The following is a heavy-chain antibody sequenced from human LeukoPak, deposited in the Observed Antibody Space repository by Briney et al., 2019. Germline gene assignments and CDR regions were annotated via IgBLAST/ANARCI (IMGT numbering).Heavy chain of an antibody. V-gene: IGHV3-21*01. CDR2: ISSSSSYI. CDR1: GFTFSSYS. J-gene: IGHJ3*02. Sequence: GGSLSLSCAASGFTFSSYSMNWVRQAPGKGLEWVSSISSSSSYIYYADSVKGRFTISRDNAKNSLYLQMNSLRAEDTAVYYCAFDRAVYDSSGYPIWGQGTMVTVSS. CDR3: AFDRAVYDSSGYPI. D-gene: IGHD3-22*01.